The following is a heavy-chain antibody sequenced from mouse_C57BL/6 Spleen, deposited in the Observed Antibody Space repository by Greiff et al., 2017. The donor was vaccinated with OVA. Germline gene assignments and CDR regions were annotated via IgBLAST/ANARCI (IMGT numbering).Heavy chain of an antibody. CDR3: ARDGDYYGSSYFDD. V-gene: IGHV1-55*01. CDR2: IYPGSGST. D-gene: IGHD1-1*01. Sequence: QVQLQQPGAELVKPGASVKMSCKASGYTFTSYWITWVKQRPGQGLEWIGDIYPGSGSTNYNEKFKSKATLTVDTSSSTAYMQLSSLTSEDSAVYYCARDGDYYGSSYFDDWGQGTTLTVSS. CDR1: GYTFTSYW. J-gene: IGHJ2*01.